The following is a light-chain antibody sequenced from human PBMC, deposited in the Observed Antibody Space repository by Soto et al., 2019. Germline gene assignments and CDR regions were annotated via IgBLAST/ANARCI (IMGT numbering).Light chain of an antibody. CDR1: SSDVGSYNF. V-gene: IGLV2-14*02. J-gene: IGLJ1*01. Sequence: QSALTQPASVSGSPGQSITISCTGTSSDVGSYNFVSWFQQHPGKVPKLIIYEGTERPSGVSNRFSGSKSGSTASLTISGLQAEDEADYHCTSYTRDTALVFGTGTKVTVL. CDR2: EGT. CDR3: TSYTRDTALV.